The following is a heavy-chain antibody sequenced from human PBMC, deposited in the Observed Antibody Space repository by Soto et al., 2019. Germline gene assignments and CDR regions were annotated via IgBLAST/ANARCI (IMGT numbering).Heavy chain of an antibody. CDR1: GFTFSSYE. CDR2: ISSSGSTI. D-gene: IGHD3-3*01. Sequence: EVQLVESGGGLVQPGGSLRLSCAASGFTFSSYEMNWVRQAPGKGLEWVSYISSSGSTIYYADSVKGRFTISRDNAKNSLYLQMNSLRAEDTAVYYCERADDFWSGSRYCGQGTLVTVSS. CDR3: ERADDFWSGSRY. J-gene: IGHJ4*02. V-gene: IGHV3-48*03.